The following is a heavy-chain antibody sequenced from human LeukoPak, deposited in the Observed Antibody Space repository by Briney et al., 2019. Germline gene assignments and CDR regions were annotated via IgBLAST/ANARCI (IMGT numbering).Heavy chain of an antibody. J-gene: IGHJ4*02. Sequence: QPGRSLRLSCAASGFTFNRYSMLWVRQAPGKGPEWLAVISYDGCITHYADSVKDRFTISRDNSKNTLFLQLNSLRGDDTAVYYCARDSTYFYDGGSSGPHYFDYWGQGTLVTVSS. CDR1: GFTFNRYS. CDR3: ARDSTYFYDGGSSGPHYFDY. D-gene: IGHD3-16*01. CDR2: ISYDGCIT. V-gene: IGHV3-30*01.